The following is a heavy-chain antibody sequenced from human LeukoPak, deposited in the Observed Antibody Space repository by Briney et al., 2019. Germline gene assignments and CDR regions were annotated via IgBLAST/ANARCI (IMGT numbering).Heavy chain of an antibody. CDR1: GGTFSSYA. Sequence: ASVTVSCKASGGTFSSYAISWVRQAPGQGLEWMGRIIPILGIANYAQKFQGRVTITADKSTSTAYMELSSLRSEDTAVYYCAGNNYYGSGSHYYYYYGMDVWGQGTTVTVSS. CDR3: AGNNYYGSGSHYYYYYGMDV. V-gene: IGHV1-69*04. D-gene: IGHD3-10*01. CDR2: IIPILGIA. J-gene: IGHJ6*02.